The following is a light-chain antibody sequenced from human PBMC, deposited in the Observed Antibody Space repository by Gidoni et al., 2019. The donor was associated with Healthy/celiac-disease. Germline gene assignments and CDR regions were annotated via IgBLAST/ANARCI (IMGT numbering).Light chain of an antibody. J-gene: IGLJ1*01. CDR1: SSDVGSYNL. Sequence: HSALTQPTSVSRSPGQSITISCTGTSSDVGSYNLVSWYQQHPGKAPKLMIYEGSKRPSGVSNRCSGSKSGNTASLTISGLQAEDEADYYCCSYAGSSTFAYVFGTGTKVTVL. V-gene: IGLV2-23*03. CDR3: CSYAGSSTFAYV. CDR2: EGS.